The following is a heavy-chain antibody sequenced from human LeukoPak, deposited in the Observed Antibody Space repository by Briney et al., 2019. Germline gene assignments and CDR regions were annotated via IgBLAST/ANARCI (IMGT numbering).Heavy chain of an antibody. V-gene: IGHV1-46*01. CDR3: ARDLTQSYYDFWSGYPRAYGMDV. CDR1: GYTFTSYY. D-gene: IGHD3-3*01. CDR2: INPSGGST. Sequence: ASVKVSCKASGYTFTSYYMHWVRQAPGQGLEWMGIINPSGGSTSYAQKFQGRVTMTRDTSTSTVYMGLSSPRSEDTAVYYCARDLTQSYYDFWSGYPRAYGMDVWGQGTTVTVSS. J-gene: IGHJ6*02.